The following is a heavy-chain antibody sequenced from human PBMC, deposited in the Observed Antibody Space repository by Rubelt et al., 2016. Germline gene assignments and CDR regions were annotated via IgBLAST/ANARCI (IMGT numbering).Heavy chain of an antibody. D-gene: IGHD1-26*01. J-gene: IGHJ4*02. CDR2: ISASGGRS. CDR3: ANEVVGPTQVDY. CDR1: RFTFSSYA. Sequence: EVHLLESGGGLVQPGGSLRLSCAASRFTFSSYAMFWVRQAPGKGLEWVSAISASGGRSFYADSVKGRFTISRANSKNTLYLQMNSLRGEDTAVYYCANEVVGPTQVDYWGQGTLVTVSS. V-gene: IGHV3-23*01.